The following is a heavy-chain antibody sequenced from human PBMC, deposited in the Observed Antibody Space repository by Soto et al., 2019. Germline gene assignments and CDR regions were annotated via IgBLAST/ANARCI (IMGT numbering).Heavy chain of an antibody. Sequence: SETLSLTCTVSGGSISSSSYYWGWIRQPPGKGLEWIGSIYYSGSTYYNPSLKSRVTISVDTSKNQFSLKLSSVTAADTAVYYCARQSRVKAFDFSGQGTMVTVSS. V-gene: IGHV4-39*01. CDR1: GGSISSSSYY. CDR3: ARQSRVKAFDF. D-gene: IGHD3-10*01. CDR2: IYYSGST. J-gene: IGHJ3*01.